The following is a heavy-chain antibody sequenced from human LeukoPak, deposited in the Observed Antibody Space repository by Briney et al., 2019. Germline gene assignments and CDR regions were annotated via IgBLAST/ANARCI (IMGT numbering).Heavy chain of an antibody. CDR1: GFTVSTNS. CDR3: MGYYDSSGYSGVDY. V-gene: IGHV3-64*01. J-gene: IGHJ4*02. CDR2: ISSNGVNT. Sequence: GGSRRLSCPAPGFTVSTNSMSWVRQVQGRGREYVSAISSNGVNTYYANSVKGRFTISRDNSKNTLFLQMGSLRAEDMAVYYCMGYYDSSGYSGVDYWGQGTLVTVSS. D-gene: IGHD3-22*01.